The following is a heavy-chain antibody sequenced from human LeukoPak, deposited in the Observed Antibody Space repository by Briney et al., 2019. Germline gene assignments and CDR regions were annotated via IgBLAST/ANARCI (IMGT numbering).Heavy chain of an antibody. J-gene: IGHJ4*02. V-gene: IGHV3-30*18. CDR2: ISYDGSNK. Sequence: GGSLRLSCAASGFTFSSYGMHWVRQAPGKGLEWVAVISYDGSNKYCADSVKGRFTISRDNSKNTLYLQMNSLRAEDTAVYYCAKDLIAAAGNYYFDYWGQGTLVTVSS. CDR1: GFTFSSYG. CDR3: AKDLIAAAGNYYFDY. D-gene: IGHD6-13*01.